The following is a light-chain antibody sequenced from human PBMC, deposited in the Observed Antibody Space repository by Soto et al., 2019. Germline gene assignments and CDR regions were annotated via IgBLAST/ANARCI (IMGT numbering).Light chain of an antibody. CDR3: CSYAGSSTVV. CDR1: SSDVGSYNL. J-gene: IGLJ2*01. CDR2: EGS. V-gene: IGLV2-23*01. Sequence: QSALTQPASVSGSPGQSITISCTGTSSDVGSYNLVSWYQQHPGKAPKLMIYEGSKRPSGFSNRFSGSKSGNTASLTISGLQAEDDADYYCCSYAGSSTVVFGGGTKLTVL.